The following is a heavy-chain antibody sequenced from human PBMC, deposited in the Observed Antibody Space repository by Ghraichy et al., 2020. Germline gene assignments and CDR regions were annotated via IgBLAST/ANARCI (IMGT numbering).Heavy chain of an antibody. V-gene: IGHV3-23*01. CDR3: AKHSTPYSSSSHGY. CDR2: ITASGSST. CDR1: GFTFSNYA. J-gene: IGHJ4*02. D-gene: IGHD6-6*01. Sequence: GGSLRLSCAASGFTFSNYAMSWVRQTPGKGLEWVSSITASGSSTYYADSVKGRFTISRDNSKNTLYLQMNSLRVEDTAVYYCAKHSTPYSSSSHGYWGQGTVVTVSS.